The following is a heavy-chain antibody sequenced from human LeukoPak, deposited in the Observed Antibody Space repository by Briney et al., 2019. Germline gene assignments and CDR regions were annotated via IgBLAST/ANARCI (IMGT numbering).Heavy chain of an antibody. Sequence: GGSLRLSCAASGFTFSDYYMSWIRQAPGKGLEWVANIKQDGSEKYNVDSVKGRFTISRDNAKNSLYLQMNSLRAEDTAVYYCARTWIAVSFDYWGQGTLVTVSS. J-gene: IGHJ4*02. CDR3: ARTWIAVSFDY. CDR1: GFTFSDYY. D-gene: IGHD2-21*01. V-gene: IGHV3-7*01. CDR2: IKQDGSEK.